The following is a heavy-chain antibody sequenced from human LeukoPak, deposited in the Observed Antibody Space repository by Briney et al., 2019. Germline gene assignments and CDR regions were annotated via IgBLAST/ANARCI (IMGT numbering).Heavy chain of an antibody. J-gene: IGHJ1*01. CDR2: IYTSGST. D-gene: IGHD6-13*01. Sequence: PSETLSLTCTVSGGSISSGSYYWSWIRQPAGKGLEWIGRIYTSGSTNYNPSLKSRVTISVDTSKNQFSLKLSSVTAADTAVYYCARGGSSWYDYFQHWGQGTLVTVSS. CDR3: ARGGSSWYDYFQH. CDR1: GGSISSGSYY. V-gene: IGHV4-61*02.